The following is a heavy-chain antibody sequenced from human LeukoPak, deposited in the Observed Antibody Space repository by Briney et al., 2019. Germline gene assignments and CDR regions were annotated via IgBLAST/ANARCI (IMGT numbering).Heavy chain of an antibody. J-gene: IGHJ3*02. V-gene: IGHV4-61*02. D-gene: IGHD4-11*01. Sequence: PSQTLSLTCTVSGGSISSGSYYWSWIRQPAGKGLEWIGRIYSSGSTNYNPSLKSRVTISVDTSKDQFSLKLSSVTAADTAVYYCARDRMTTVTTEGIRDAFDIWGQGTMVTVSS. CDR2: IYSSGST. CDR1: GGSISSGSYY. CDR3: ARDRMTTVTTEGIRDAFDI.